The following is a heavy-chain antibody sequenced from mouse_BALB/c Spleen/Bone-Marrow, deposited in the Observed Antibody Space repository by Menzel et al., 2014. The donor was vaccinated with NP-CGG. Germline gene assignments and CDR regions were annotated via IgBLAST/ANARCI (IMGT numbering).Heavy chain of an antibody. CDR1: GFNIKDTY. J-gene: IGHJ2*01. CDR2: IDPANGNT. V-gene: IGHV14-3*02. D-gene: IGHD1-1*01. Sequence: EVKLMESGAELVKPGASVKLSCTASGFNIKDTYMHWVKQRPEQGLERIGRIDPANGNTKYDPKFQGKATITADTSSNTAYLQLSSLTSEDTAVYYCVSYYYGNYFDSWGQGTTLTVSS. CDR3: VSYYYGNYFDS.